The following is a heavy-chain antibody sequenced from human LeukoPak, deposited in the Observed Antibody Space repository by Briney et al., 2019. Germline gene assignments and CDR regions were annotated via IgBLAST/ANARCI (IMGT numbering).Heavy chain of an antibody. Sequence: PSETLSLTCAVYGGSFSGYYWSWIRQPPGKGLEWIGEINHSGSTNYNPSLKSRVTISVDTSKNQFSLKLSSVTAADTAVYYCARAVQGYCSSTSCPQTRPFDYWGQGTLVTVSS. V-gene: IGHV4-34*01. D-gene: IGHD2-2*01. CDR1: GGSFSGYY. CDR3: ARAVQGYCSSTSCPQTRPFDY. J-gene: IGHJ4*02. CDR2: INHSGST.